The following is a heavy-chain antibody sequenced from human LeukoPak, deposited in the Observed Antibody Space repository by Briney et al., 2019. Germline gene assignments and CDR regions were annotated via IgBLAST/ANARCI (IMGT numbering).Heavy chain of an antibody. J-gene: IGHJ5*02. CDR3: TTESSSWYNWFDP. CDR2: IKSKTDGGTT. CDR1: GFTFDDYA. V-gene: IGHV3-15*01. D-gene: IGHD6-13*01. Sequence: PGRSLRLSCAASGFTFDDYAMHWVRQAPGKGLEWVGRIKSKTDGGTTDYAAPVKGRFTISRDDSKNTLYLQMNSLKTEDTAVYYCTTESSSWYNWFDPWGQGTLVTVSS.